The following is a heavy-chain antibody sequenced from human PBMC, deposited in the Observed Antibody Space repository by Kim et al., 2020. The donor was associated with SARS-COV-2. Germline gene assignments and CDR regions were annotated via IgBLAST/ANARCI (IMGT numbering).Heavy chain of an antibody. V-gene: IGHV4-4*07. D-gene: IGHD3-9*01. J-gene: IGHJ6*02. CDR1: GGSISSYY. Sequence: SETLSLTCTVSGGSISSYYWSWIRQPAGKGLEWIGRIYTSGSTNYNPSLKSRVTMSVDTSKNQFSLKLSSVTAAATAVYYCARAGILRYFDWDYYYYGMDVWGQGTTVTVSS. CDR2: IYTSGST. CDR3: ARAGILRYFDWDYYYYGMDV.